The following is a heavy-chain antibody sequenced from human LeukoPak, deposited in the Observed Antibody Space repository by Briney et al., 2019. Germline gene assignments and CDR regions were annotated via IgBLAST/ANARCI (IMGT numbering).Heavy chain of an antibody. Sequence: GGSLRLSCAPSGFTFSSYGMHWVRQAPGKGLEWVAVIWYDGSKKYYADSVEGRFTIARDNSRNTLDLKMNSLRAEDTAVYYCARWKGAPGYFFDYWGQGTPVTVSS. J-gene: IGHJ4*02. CDR2: IWYDGSKK. V-gene: IGHV3-33*01. CDR1: GFTFSSYG. D-gene: IGHD1-26*01. CDR3: ARWKGAPGYFFDY.